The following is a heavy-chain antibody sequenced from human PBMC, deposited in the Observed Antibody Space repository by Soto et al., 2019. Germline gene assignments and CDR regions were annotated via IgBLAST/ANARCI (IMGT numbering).Heavy chain of an antibody. CDR1: GFTFSSYS. Sequence: PGGSLRLSCAASGFTFSSYSMNWVRQAPGKGLEWVSSISSSSSYIYYADSVKGRFTISRDNAKNSLYLQMNSLRAEDTALYYCARALERMVRGLMINWVDPWGQGTLVTVSS. V-gene: IGHV3-21*01. D-gene: IGHD3-10*01. CDR2: ISSSSSYI. CDR3: ARALERMVRGLMINWVDP. J-gene: IGHJ5*02.